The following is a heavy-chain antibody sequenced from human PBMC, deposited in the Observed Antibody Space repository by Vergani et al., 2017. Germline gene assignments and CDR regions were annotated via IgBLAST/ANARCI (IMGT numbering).Heavy chain of an antibody. CDR3: ARDLLGSSGWYGIVWGFDY. J-gene: IGHJ4*02. CDR2: INAGNGNT. D-gene: IGHD6-19*01. V-gene: IGHV1-3*01. Sequence: QVQLVQSGSELKKPGASVKVSCKASGYTFTSYAMHWVRQAPGQRLEWMGWINAGNGNTKYSQKFQGRVTITRDTSASTAYMELSSLRSEDTAVYYCARDLLGSSGWYGIVWGFDYWGQGTLVTVSS. CDR1: GYTFTSYA.